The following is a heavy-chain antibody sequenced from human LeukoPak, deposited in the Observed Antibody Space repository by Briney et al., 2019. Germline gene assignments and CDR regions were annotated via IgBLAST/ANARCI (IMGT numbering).Heavy chain of an antibody. V-gene: IGHV3-21*01. CDR2: ISSSRTYI. J-gene: IGHJ4*02. Sequence: GGSLKLSCGASGFIFSTYSMNWVRQAPGKGLEWVASISSSRTYIYYADSLKGRFTISRDNAKNSLYLQMNSLRAEDTAVYYCTRENSGSLSLEYWGQGTLVTVSS. CDR1: GFIFSTYS. D-gene: IGHD1-26*01. CDR3: TRENSGSLSLEY.